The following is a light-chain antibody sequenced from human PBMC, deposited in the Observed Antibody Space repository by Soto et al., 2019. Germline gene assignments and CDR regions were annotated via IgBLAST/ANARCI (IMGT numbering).Light chain of an antibody. CDR3: LLSYNAARV. CDR2: DTS. V-gene: IGLV7-46*01. J-gene: IGLJ2*01. Sequence: QAVVTQEPSLTVTPGGTVTLTCGSSTGAVTSNHHPYWFQQKAGQAPRTLIYDTSNKHSWTPARFSGSLLGDKAALTLSGAQPEDEAQYYCLLSYNAARVFGGGTKVTV. CDR1: TGAVTSNHH.